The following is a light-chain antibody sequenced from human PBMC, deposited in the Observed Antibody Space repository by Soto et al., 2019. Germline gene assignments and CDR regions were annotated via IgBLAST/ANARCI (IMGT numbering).Light chain of an antibody. CDR2: GAS. CDR1: QSVSSN. Sequence: IVMTQSPATLSVSPGERATLSCRASQSVSSNLAWYQQKPGQAPRLLIYGASTRATGIPTRFSGSVSGTDFTLTISRLEPEDFAVYYCQQYGSSPRTFGQGTKVDIK. J-gene: IGKJ1*01. V-gene: IGKV3-15*01. CDR3: QQYGSSPRT.